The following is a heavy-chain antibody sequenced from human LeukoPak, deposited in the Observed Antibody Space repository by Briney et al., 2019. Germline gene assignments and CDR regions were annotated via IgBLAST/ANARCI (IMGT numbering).Heavy chain of an antibody. D-gene: IGHD5-18*01. CDR3: ARGMTAFFDY. CDR2: IYYSGST. Sequence: PSETLSLTCTVSGGSISSYYWSWIRQPPGKGLEWIGYIYYSGSTNYNPSLKSRVTISVDTSKNQFPLKLSSVTAADTAVYYCARGMTAFFDYWGQGTLVTVSS. V-gene: IGHV4-59*01. J-gene: IGHJ4*02. CDR1: GGSISSYY.